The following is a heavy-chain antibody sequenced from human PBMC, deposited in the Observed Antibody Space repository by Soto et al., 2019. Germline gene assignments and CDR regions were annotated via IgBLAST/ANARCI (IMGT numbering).Heavy chain of an antibody. CDR3: AKMSSENYYDPVFS. J-gene: IGHJ4*02. CDR2: ISSSGNTI. V-gene: IGHV3-11*01. CDR1: GFIFSDYY. D-gene: IGHD3-22*01. Sequence: QVQLVESGGGLVKTGGSPRLACGASGFIFSDYYMSWVRQAPGKGLEWVAYISSSGNTIYYADSVKGRFTISRDNAKNSVFLQMNSLRAEDTALYFCAKMSSENYYDPVFSWGQGTLVTVSS.